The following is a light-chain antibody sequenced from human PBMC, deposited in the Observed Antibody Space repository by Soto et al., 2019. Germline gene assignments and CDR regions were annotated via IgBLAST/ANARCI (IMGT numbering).Light chain of an antibody. V-gene: IGKV1-39*01. CDR1: QSISSY. J-gene: IGKJ2*01. Sequence: DIPMTQSPSSLSTSVVDRVTITCRASQSISSYLNWYQQKPGKAPKLLIYAASVLQSGVPSRFSGSGSGTDFTLTISSLQPEDFATYYCQQTYSTPRTFGQGTKLEIK. CDR3: QQTYSTPRT. CDR2: AAS.